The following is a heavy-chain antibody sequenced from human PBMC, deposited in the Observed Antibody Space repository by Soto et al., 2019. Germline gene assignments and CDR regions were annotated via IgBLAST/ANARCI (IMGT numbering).Heavy chain of an antibody. Sequence: XGSLRLSCAASGFTFSSYAMSWVRQAPGRGLEWVSAISGSGGSTYYADSVKGRFTISRDNSKNTLYLQMNSLRAEDTAVYYCAKAPGGYYYDSSGYQHVHHWGQGNLVTVSS. CDR2: ISGSGGST. J-gene: IGHJ1*01. CDR1: GFTFSSYA. CDR3: AKAPGGYYYDSSGYQHVHH. D-gene: IGHD3-22*01. V-gene: IGHV3-23*01.